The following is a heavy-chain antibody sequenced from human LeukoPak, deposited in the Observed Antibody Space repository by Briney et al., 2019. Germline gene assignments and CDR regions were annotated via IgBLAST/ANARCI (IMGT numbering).Heavy chain of an antibody. CDR2: IYTSGST. CDR1: GGSISSYY. CDR3: ARGNVLLWFGEVSGGNWFDP. Sequence: SETLSLTCTVSGGSISSYYWSWIRQPAGKGLEWIGRIYTSGSTNYNPSLKSRVTMSVDTSKNQFSLKLSSVTAADTAVYYCARGNVLLWFGEVSGGNWFDPWGQGTLVTVSS. J-gene: IGHJ5*02. V-gene: IGHV4-4*07. D-gene: IGHD3-10*01.